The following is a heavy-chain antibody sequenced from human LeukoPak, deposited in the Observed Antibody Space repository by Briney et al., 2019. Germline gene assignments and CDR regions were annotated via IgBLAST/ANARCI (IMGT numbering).Heavy chain of an antibody. J-gene: IGHJ4*02. Sequence: SETLSLTCTASGDSISNYYWSWIRQPPGKGLEWIGYIYYSGSTNYNPSLKSRVTISVDTSKNQFSLKLSSVTAADTAVYYCASDPGMRYFDYWGQGTLVTVSS. V-gene: IGHV4-59*01. CDR2: IYYSGST. CDR3: ASDPGMRYFDY. CDR1: GDSISNYY. D-gene: IGHD3-10*01.